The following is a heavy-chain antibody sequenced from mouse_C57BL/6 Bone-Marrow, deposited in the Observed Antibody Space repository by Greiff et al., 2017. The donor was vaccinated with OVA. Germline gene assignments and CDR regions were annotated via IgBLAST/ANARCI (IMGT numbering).Heavy chain of an antibody. CDR3: ARSKDTGSGSAWFAY. V-gene: IGHV1-55*01. J-gene: IGHJ3*01. D-gene: IGHD1-1*01. CDR2: IYPGSGST. Sequence: QVQLQQPGAELVKPGASVKMSCKASGYTFTSYWITWVKQRPGQGLEWIGDIYPGSGSTNYNEKFKSKATLTVDTSSSTAYMQLSSLTSEDSAVYYCARSKDTGSGSAWFAYWGQGTLVTVSA. CDR1: GYTFTSYW.